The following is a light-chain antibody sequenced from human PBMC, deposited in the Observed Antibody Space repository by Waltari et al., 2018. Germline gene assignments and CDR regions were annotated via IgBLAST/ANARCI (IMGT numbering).Light chain of an antibody. V-gene: IGLV1-47*01. CDR2: RNN. CDR1: SSNIGSNY. CDR3: AAWDDSLSVDV. J-gene: IGLJ1*01. Sequence: QSVLTQPPSASGTPGQRVTISCSGSSSNIGSNYVYWYQQLSGTAPKLLIYRNNQRPSGVPDRFSGSKSGTSASLAISGLRSEDEADYYCAAWDDSLSVDVFGTGTKVTVL.